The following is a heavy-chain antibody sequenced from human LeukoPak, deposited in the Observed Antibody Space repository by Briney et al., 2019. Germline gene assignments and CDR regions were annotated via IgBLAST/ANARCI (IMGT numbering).Heavy chain of an antibody. J-gene: IGHJ3*02. D-gene: IGHD1-26*01. V-gene: IGHV3-48*04. Sequence: GGSLRLSCAASGFTFSSYWMSWVRQAPGKGLEWVSYISSSGSTIYYADSVKGRFTISRDNAKNSLYLQMNSLRAEDTAVYYCARGRWEPRTFDIWGQGTMVTVSS. CDR1: GFTFSSYW. CDR3: ARGRWEPRTFDI. CDR2: ISSSGSTI.